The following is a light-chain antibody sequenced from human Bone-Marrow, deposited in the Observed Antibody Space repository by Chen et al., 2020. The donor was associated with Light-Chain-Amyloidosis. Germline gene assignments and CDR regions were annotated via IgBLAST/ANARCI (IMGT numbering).Light chain of an antibody. CDR1: QSINIY. Sequence: DIQMTQSQSSLSVSVGDRVTITCRASQSINIYLNWYQQKPGKAPKLLIYAASSLHNGVPSRFSGSGSGTDFILTISSLQPEDSATYFCQQSYTSPYTFGQGTKLEIK. CDR3: QQSYTSPYT. CDR2: AAS. V-gene: IGKV1-39*01. J-gene: IGKJ2*01.